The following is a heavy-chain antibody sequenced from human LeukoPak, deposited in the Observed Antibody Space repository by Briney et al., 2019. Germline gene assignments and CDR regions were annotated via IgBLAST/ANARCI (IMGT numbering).Heavy chain of an antibody. J-gene: IGHJ4*02. CDR2: INTNTGNP. CDR1: GYTFTSYD. Sequence: ASVKVSCKASGYTFTSYDINLVRQATGQGLEWMGGINTNTGNPTYAQGFTGRFVFSLDTSVSTAYLQISSLKAEDTAVYYCARVIPGIAAAGSDYWGQGTLVTVSS. CDR3: ARVIPGIAAAGSDY. V-gene: IGHV7-4-1*02. D-gene: IGHD6-13*01.